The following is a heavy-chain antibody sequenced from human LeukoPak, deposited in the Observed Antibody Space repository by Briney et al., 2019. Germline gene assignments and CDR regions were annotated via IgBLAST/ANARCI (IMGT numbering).Heavy chain of an antibody. V-gene: IGHV3-7*05. CDR2: IKQDGNDK. CDR3: GRGGRGDY. Sequence: PGRSLRLSCGASGFTFSSHWMTWVRRAPGRGLEWVANIKQDGNDKHYVGSVKGRFTISRDNAKNSLYLQMNTLRVEDTAVYYCGRGGRGDYWGQGTLVAVSS. J-gene: IGHJ4*02. CDR1: GFTFSSHW.